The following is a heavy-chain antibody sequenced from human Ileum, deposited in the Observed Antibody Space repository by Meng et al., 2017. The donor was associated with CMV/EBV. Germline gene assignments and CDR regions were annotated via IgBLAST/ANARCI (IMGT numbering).Heavy chain of an antibody. CDR1: GFTFSSHW. D-gene: IGHD2-8*02. V-gene: IGHV3-74*01. J-gene: IGHJ4*02. CDR3: ARDTSLGGTGPHFDS. CDR2: ISPDQSTT. Sequence: SGFTFSSHWMHWVRQAPGNGLVWLSRISPDQSTTTYADSVRGRFTISRDNAKNTLYLQMNSLRAEDTAVYYCARDTSLGGTGPHFDSWGQGTLVTSPQ.